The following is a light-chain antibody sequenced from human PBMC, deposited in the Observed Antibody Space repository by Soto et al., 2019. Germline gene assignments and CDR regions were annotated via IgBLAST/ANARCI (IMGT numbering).Light chain of an antibody. V-gene: IGLV2-14*01. CDR3: SSYTSSSTRV. CDR1: SSDVGGYNY. Sequence: QSALTQPASVSGSPGQSXTISCTGTSSDVGGYNYVSWHQQHPGKAPKLMIYEVVNRPSGVSTRFSGSKSGNTASLTISGLQAEDEADYYCSSYTSSSTRVFGTGTKVTVL. CDR2: EVV. J-gene: IGLJ1*01.